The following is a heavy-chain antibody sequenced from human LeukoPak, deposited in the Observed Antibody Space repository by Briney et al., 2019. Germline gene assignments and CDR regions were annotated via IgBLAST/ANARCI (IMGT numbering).Heavy chain of an antibody. D-gene: IGHD3-3*01. CDR1: GYTFTSYD. J-gene: IGHJ6*03. CDR3: ARGASITIFGVARADYYYYMDV. Sequence: ASVKVSCKASGYTFTSYDINWVRQATGQGLEWMGWMNLNSGNTGYAQKFQGRVTMTRSTSISTAYMELSSLRSEDTAVYYCARGASITIFGVARADYYYYMDVWGKGTTLTVPS. CDR2: MNLNSGNT. V-gene: IGHV1-8*01.